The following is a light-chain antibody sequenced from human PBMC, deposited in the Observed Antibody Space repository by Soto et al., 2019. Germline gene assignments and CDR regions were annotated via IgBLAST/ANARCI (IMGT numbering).Light chain of an antibody. CDR2: VGTGGIVG. CDR3: EADNGSGSNNV. Sequence: QSVLTQPPSASASLGASVTLTCTLSSGYSNYKEDWYQQRPGKGPRFVMRVGTGGIVGSKGDGIPDRSSVLGSGLNRYLTTKNIQEVDERDYHGEADNGSGSNNVFGAGTKLTVL. CDR1: SGYSNYK. V-gene: IGLV9-49*01. J-gene: IGLJ1*01.